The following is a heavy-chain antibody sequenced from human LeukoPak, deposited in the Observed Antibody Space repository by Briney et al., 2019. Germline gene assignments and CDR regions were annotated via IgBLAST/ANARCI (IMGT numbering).Heavy chain of an antibody. J-gene: IGHJ4*02. D-gene: IGHD6-6*01. CDR3: ARNRVLDY. CDR1: GFTVSSNY. V-gene: IGHV3-66*01. Sequence: GGSLRLSCAASGFTVSSNYMTWVRQAPGRGLEWVSLIYSDGSTYYADSVKGRFTISRDNSKNTLYLQMNSLRAEDTAVYCCARNRVLDYWGQGTLVTVSS. CDR2: IYSDGST.